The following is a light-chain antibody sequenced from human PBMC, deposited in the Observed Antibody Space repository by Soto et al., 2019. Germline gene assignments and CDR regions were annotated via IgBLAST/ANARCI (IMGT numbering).Light chain of an antibody. V-gene: IGKV3-20*01. CDR1: QSITSNH. J-gene: IGKJ2*01. CDR2: AVS. CDR3: QQYGRSTYT. Sequence: EIVLTQSPGTLSLSPGERATLSCRASQSITSNHLAWYQQKPGQAPRLLVDAVSGRPNGIPDRFSGSGSGTDFTLTISRLEPEDFALYYCQQYGRSTYTFGQGTQLEIK.